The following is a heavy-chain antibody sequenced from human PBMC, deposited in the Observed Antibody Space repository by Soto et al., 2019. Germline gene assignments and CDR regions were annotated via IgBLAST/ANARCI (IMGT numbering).Heavy chain of an antibody. CDR2: IYRDENT. CDR1: GDSIRSSYW. J-gene: IGHJ6*02. V-gene: IGHV4-4*02. Sequence: KPSETLSLTCAVSGDSIRSSYWWSWVRQPPGKGLEWIGEIYRDENTNYNWSLRSRVTISADKSKNQFALKLSSVTAADTAVYYCARIAAAGNGPYYYYYYGMDVWGQGTTVTVSS. D-gene: IGHD6-13*01. CDR3: ARIAAAGNGPYYYYYYGMDV.